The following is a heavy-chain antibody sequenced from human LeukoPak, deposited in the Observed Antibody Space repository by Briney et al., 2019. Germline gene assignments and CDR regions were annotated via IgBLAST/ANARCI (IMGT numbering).Heavy chain of an antibody. CDR2: IIPIPGIA. D-gene: IGHD2-2*01. J-gene: IGHJ3*02. Sequence: SVKVSCKASGGTFSSHTISWVRQAPGQGLEWMGRIIPIPGIANYAQKFQGRVTITADKSTSTAYMELSSLRSEDTAVYYCASPRAFCSSTSCQTANGAFDIWGQGTMVTVSS. CDR3: ASPRAFCSSTSCQTANGAFDI. CDR1: GGTFSSHT. V-gene: IGHV1-69*02.